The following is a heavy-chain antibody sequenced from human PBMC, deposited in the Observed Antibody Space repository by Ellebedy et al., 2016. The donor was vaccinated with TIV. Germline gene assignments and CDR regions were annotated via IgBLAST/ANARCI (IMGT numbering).Heavy chain of an antibody. V-gene: IGHV3-74*01. J-gene: IGHJ4*02. CDR1: GFTFSSYW. CDR3: AKAESPYYYDSSGYSPLFDY. D-gene: IGHD3-22*01. Sequence: GESLKISXAASGFTFSSYWMHWVRQAPGKGLVWVSRINSDGSSTSYADSVKGRFTISRDNAKNSLYLQMNSLRAEDTALYYCAKAESPYYYDSSGYSPLFDYWGQGTLVTVSS. CDR2: INSDGSST.